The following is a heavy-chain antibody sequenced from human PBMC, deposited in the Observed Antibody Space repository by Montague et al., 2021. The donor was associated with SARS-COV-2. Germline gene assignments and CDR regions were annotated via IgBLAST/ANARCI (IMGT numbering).Heavy chain of an antibody. CDR3: ARTSASSDY. V-gene: IGHV6-1*01. Sequence: CAISGDSVSRNSAAWNWIRQSPSSCLEWLGRTYYRSKWYNDYAVSVKSRITINPDTSKNQISLQLNSVTPEDTAVYYCARTSASSDYWGQGTLVTVSS. D-gene: IGHD1-26*01. J-gene: IGHJ4*02. CDR2: TYYRSKWYN. CDR1: GDSVSRNSAA.